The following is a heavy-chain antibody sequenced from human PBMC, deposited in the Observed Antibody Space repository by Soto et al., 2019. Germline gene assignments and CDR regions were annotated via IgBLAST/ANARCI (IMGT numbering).Heavy chain of an antibody. CDR1: VFNFSDFY. CDR3: ASQIKGSRRKYYFHF. J-gene: IGHJ4*02. Sequence: GGSLRLSCAASVFNFSDFYISWIRQAPGKGLEWVSFISGTGETIYYAESVKGRFTISRDNAQNSLGLQMNSLRDEDTAIYYCASQIKGSRRKYYFHFWGQGTLVTVSS. V-gene: IGHV3-11*01. CDR2: ISGTGETI.